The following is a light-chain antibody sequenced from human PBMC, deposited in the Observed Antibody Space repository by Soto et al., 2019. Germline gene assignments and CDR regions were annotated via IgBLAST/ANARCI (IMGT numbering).Light chain of an antibody. CDR1: QSVSSNN. V-gene: IGKV3-20*01. CDR2: GAS. J-gene: IGKJ1*01. CDR3: QQDGSSPHT. Sequence: EIVLTQSPGTLSLSPGERATLSCRASQSVSSNNLAWYQQKPGQAPRFLIYGASRRATGIPDRFGGSGSGTDFTLTISRLEPEDFAVYYCQQDGSSPHTFGQGTKVEI.